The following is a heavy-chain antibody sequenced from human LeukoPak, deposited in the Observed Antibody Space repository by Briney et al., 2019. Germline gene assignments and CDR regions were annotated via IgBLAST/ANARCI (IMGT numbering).Heavy chain of an antibody. J-gene: IGHJ6*03. CDR2: IYYSGST. V-gene: IGHV4-59*01. CDR1: GGSISSYY. D-gene: IGHD3-10*01. CDR3: ARGIWFGESLTSYYYYYMDV. Sequence: SETLSLTCTVSGGSISSYYWSWIRQPPGKGLEWIGYIYYSGSTNYNPSLKSRVTISVDTSKNQFSLKLSSVTAADTAVCYCARGIWFGESLTSYYYYYMDVWGKGTTVTISS.